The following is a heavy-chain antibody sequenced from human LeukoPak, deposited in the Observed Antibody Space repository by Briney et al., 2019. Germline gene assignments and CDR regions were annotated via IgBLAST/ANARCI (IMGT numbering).Heavy chain of an antibody. D-gene: IGHD6-19*01. J-gene: IGHJ4*02. CDR3: AKDPRQWPTAFDY. CDR1: GFTFRSHA. V-gene: IGHV3-23*01. CDR2: IYENGGTT. Sequence: GGSLRLSCVGSGFTFRSHAMSWVRQAPEKGLEFVSGIYENGGTTYYADSVKGRFTISRDNSKNTLYLQMNSLRAEDTAVYYCAKDPRQWPTAFDYWGQGTLVTVSS.